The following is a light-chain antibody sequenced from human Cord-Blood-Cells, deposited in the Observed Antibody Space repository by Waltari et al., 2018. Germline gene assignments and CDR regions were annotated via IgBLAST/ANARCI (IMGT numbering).Light chain of an antibody. CDR3: SSYTSSSTYV. J-gene: IGLJ1*01. Sequence: QSALTQPASVSGSPGQSITISCTGTSTDVRGHNYVSLYQQHPGKAPKLMIYDVTKRPSGVSNRFSGSKSGNTASLTISGLQAEDEADYYCSSYTSSSTYVFGTGTKVTVL. V-gene: IGLV2-14*01. CDR1: STDVRGHNY. CDR2: DVT.